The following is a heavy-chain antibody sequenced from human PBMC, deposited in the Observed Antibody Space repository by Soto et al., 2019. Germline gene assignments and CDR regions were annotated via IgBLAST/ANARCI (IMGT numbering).Heavy chain of an antibody. CDR1: GFTFNSYG. CDR3: ANGRGSGGWTEEFDY. J-gene: IGHJ4*02. D-gene: IGHD2-15*01. V-gene: IGHV3-30*18. Sequence: QVQLVESGGGVVQPGRSLRLSCAASGFTFNSYGMHWVRQAPGKGLEWVAVMSYDGNNKYYADSVKGRFTISRDNSKNTLYLQMNSLRAEDTAVYYCANGRGSGGWTEEFDYWGQGTLVTVSS. CDR2: MSYDGNNK.